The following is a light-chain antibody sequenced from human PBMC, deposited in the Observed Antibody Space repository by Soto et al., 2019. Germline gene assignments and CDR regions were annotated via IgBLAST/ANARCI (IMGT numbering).Light chain of an antibody. J-gene: IGKJ2*01. CDR2: DAS. Sequence: EIVLTQSPATLSLSPGERATLSCRASQSVSSYLAWYQQKPGQAPRLLIYDASNRATGIPARFSGSGSVTDFTLTISRLEPEDFAVYYCQQRRNWPRTFVQGTKLEIK. CDR3: QQRRNWPRT. CDR1: QSVSSY. V-gene: IGKV3-11*01.